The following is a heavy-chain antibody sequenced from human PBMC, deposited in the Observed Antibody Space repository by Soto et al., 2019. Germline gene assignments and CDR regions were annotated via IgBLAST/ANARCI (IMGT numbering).Heavy chain of an antibody. CDR1: GFTFSSYA. CDR3: AKVGPFGEMATHGTFDY. CDR2: ISGSGGST. D-gene: IGHD5-12*01. V-gene: IGHV3-23*01. Sequence: GGSLRLSCAASGFTFSSYAMSWVRQAPGKGLEWVSAISGSGGSTYYADSVKGRFTISRDNSKNTLYLQMNSLRAEDTAVYYCAKVGPFGEMATHGTFDYWGQGTLVTVSS. J-gene: IGHJ4*02.